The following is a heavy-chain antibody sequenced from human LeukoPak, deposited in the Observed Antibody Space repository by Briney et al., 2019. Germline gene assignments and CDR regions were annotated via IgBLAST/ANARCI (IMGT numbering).Heavy chain of an antibody. D-gene: IGHD6-13*01. CDR3: AKIRSSSWYSDY. CDR2: ISSSSSYI. J-gene: IGHJ4*02. CDR1: GFTFRDYY. V-gene: IGHV3-11*03. Sequence: PGGSLRLSCVASGFTFRDYYMSWIRRAPGKGLEWVSYISSSSSYIDYADSVKGRFTISRDNSKNTLYLQMNSLRAEDTAVYYCAKIRSSSWYSDYWGQGTLVTVSS.